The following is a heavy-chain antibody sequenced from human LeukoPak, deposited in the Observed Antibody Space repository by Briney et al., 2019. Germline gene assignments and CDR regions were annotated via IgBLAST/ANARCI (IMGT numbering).Heavy chain of an antibody. V-gene: IGHV4-59*08. D-gene: IGHD6-13*01. J-gene: IGHJ4*02. Sequence: SETLSLTCTVSGGSISSYYWSWIRQPPGKGLEGIGYIYYSGSTNYNPSLKSRVTISVDTSKNQFSLKLSSVTAADTAVYYCARHKGSSWSYYFDYWGQGTLVTVSS. CDR3: ARHKGSSWSYYFDY. CDR1: GGSISSYY. CDR2: IYYSGST.